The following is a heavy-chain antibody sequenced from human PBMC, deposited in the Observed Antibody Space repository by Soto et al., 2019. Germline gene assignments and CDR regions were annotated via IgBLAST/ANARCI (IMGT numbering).Heavy chain of an antibody. D-gene: IGHD3-10*01. J-gene: IGHJ4*02. CDR1: GGSISSYY. CDR2: IYYSGST. V-gene: IGHV4-59*08. CDR3: ARHNYGSGSTYFDY. Sequence: LSLTCTVSGGSISSYYWSWIRQPPGKGLEWIGYIYYSGSTNYNPSLKSRVTISVDTSKNQFSLKLNSMTAADTAVYYCARHNYGSGSTYFDYWGQGTLVTVS.